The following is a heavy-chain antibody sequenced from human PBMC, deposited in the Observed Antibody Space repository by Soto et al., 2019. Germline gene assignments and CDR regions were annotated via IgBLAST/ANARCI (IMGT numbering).Heavy chain of an antibody. J-gene: IGHJ5*02. CDR1: GYTFTSYG. CDR2: ISAYNGNT. Sequence: QVQLVQSGAEVKKPGASVKVSCKASGYTFTSYGISWVRQAPGQGLEWMGWISAYNGNTNYAQKLQGRVTMTTDTSTSTAYMELRSLRSDDTAVYYCARAEYCSSNSGYRSRALWFDPWGQGTLVTVSS. D-gene: IGHD2-2*01. CDR3: ARAEYCSSNSGYRSRALWFDP. V-gene: IGHV1-18*01.